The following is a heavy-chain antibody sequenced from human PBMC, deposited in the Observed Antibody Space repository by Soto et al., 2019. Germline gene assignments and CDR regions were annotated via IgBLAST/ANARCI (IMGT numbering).Heavy chain of an antibody. Sequence: PPLRSSARPSCSTFTSCGMTSVRKTPGQGLEWMGWISAYNGNTNYAQKLQGRVTMTTDTSTSTAYMELRSLRSDDTAVYYCASSSSGWYLRGMDVWGQGTTVTV. D-gene: IGHD6-19*01. CDR2: ISAYNGNT. V-gene: IGHV1-18*01. CDR1: CSTFTSCG. CDR3: ASSSSGWYLRGMDV. J-gene: IGHJ6*02.